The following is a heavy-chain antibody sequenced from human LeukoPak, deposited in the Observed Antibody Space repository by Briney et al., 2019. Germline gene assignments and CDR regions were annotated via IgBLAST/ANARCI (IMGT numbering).Heavy chain of an antibody. CDR2: ISSSSSYI. Sequence: GGSLRLSCAASGFTFSSYGMHWVRQAPGKGLEWVSSISSSSSYIYYADSVKGRFTISRDNAKNSLYLQMNSLRAEDTAVYYCARAGNYYGRHTNWFDPWGQGTLVTVSS. V-gene: IGHV3-21*01. J-gene: IGHJ5*02. CDR1: GFTFSSYG. D-gene: IGHD3-10*01. CDR3: ARAGNYYGRHTNWFDP.